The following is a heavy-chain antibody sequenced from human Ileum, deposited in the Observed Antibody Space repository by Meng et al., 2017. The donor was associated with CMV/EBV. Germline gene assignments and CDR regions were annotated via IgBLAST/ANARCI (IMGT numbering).Heavy chain of an antibody. CDR3: ARDAWHSY. CDR1: GFTFRDYW. J-gene: IGHJ4*02. V-gene: IGHV3-74*01. Sequence: GESLKISCAASGFTFRDYWMHWVRQSPGKGLVWVSRINNDGNTADYADSVKGRFTISRDNTKNTLYLQMNSLRAEDTAVYYCARDAWHSYWGQGTLVTVSS. CDR2: INNDGNTA.